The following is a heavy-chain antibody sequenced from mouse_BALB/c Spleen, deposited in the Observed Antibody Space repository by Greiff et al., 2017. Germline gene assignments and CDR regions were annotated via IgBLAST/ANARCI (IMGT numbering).Heavy chain of an antibody. D-gene: IGHD2-3*01. J-gene: IGHJ4*01. CDR3: ALYDGYHYAMDY. CDR1: GFNIKDTY. CDR2: IDPANGNT. Sequence: VQLQQSGAELVRPGALVKLSCTASGFNIKDTYMHWVKQRPEQGLEWIGRIDPANGNTKYDPKFQGKATITADTSSNTAYLQLSSLTSEDTAVYYCALYDGYHYAMDYWGQGTSVTVSS. V-gene: IGHV14-3*02.